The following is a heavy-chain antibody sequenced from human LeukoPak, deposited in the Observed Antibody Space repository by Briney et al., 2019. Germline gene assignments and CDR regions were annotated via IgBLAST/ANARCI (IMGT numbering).Heavy chain of an antibody. D-gene: IGHD1-1*01. V-gene: IGHV3-53*01. J-gene: IGHJ4*02. CDR2: IYSGGST. Sequence: PGGSLRLSCAASGFTVSSIYMSWVRQAPGKGLEWVSLIYSGGSTYYTDSVKGRFTISRDNSKNTLYLQMNSVRAEDTAVYYCARLDDGGDYFDYWGQGTLVTVSS. CDR1: GFTVSSIY. CDR3: ARLDDGGDYFDY.